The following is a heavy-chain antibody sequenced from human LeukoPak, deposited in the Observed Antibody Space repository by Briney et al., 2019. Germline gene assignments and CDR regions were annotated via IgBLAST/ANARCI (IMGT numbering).Heavy chain of an antibody. J-gene: IGHJ4*02. V-gene: IGHV1-46*01. CDR3: ARSLSFSVKRATPPPDSDY. CDR1: GYTFTSYY. D-gene: IGHD1-26*01. Sequence: ASVKVSCKASGYTFTSYYMHWVRQAPGQGLEWMGIINPSGGSTSYAQKFQGRVTMTRDMSTSTVYMELSSLRSEDTAVYYCARSLSFSVKRATPPPDSDYWGQGTLVTVSS. CDR2: INPSGGST.